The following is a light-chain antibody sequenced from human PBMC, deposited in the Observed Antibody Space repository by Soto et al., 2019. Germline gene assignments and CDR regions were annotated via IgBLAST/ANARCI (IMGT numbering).Light chain of an antibody. Sequence: QSVLTQPPSVSGAPGQRVTISCTGSSSNIGAGYDVHWYQQLPGTAPKLLTYGNSNRPSGVPDRFSGSKSGTPASLAITGLQAEDEADYYCQSYDSSLSGYVFGTGTKVTVL. V-gene: IGLV1-40*01. CDR3: QSYDSSLSGYV. CDR1: SSNIGAGYD. CDR2: GNS. J-gene: IGLJ1*01.